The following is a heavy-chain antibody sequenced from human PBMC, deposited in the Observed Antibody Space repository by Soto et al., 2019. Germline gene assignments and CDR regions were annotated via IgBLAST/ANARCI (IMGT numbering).Heavy chain of an antibody. D-gene: IGHD5-12*01. CDR1: GFTFSSYS. V-gene: IGHV3-48*01. J-gene: IGHJ5*02. CDR2: ISSSSSTI. CDR3: AMYSGYDSPPFDP. Sequence: GGSLRLSCAASGFTFSSYSMNWVRQAPGKGLEWVSYISSSSSTIYYADSVKGRFTISRDNAKNSLYLQMNSLRAEDTAVYYCAMYSGYDSPPFDPWGQGTLVTVSS.